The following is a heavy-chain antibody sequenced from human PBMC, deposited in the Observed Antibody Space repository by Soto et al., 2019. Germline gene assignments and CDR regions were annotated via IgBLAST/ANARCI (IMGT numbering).Heavy chain of an antibody. CDR3: ARESNSGLGNLDL. J-gene: IGHJ5*02. D-gene: IGHD6-19*01. CDR2: INPNSGVA. CDR1: GYTFTGYY. V-gene: IGHV1-2*02. Sequence: ASVKVSCKASGYTFTGYYLHWVRQAPGQGPEWMGWINPNSGVANYAQRFQGRVTMTMDTSISTAYMDVTSLRYDDTAVFYCARESNSGLGNLDLWGQGTLVTVSS.